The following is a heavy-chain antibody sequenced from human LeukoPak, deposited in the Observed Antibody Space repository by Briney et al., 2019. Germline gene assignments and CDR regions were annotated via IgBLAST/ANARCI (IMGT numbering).Heavy chain of an antibody. CDR2: INSDGSTT. J-gene: IGHJ6*03. V-gene: IGHV3-74*01. CDR3: AKAAGTTFIYYYYYMDV. Sequence: GGSLRLSCAASGFTFSTYWMHWVRQAPGKGLLWVSRINSDGSTTTYADSVRGRFTISRDNSKNTLYLQMNSLRAEDTAVYYCAKAAGTTFIYYYYYMDVWGKGTTVTVSS. CDR1: GFTFSTYW. D-gene: IGHD1-7*01.